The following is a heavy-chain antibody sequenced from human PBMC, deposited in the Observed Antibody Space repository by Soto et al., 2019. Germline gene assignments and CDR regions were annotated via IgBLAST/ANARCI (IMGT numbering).Heavy chain of an antibody. V-gene: IGHV4-59*01. Sequence: ETLSLTCTVSGGSITTYYWTWIRQPPGKGLEWIGYIYYSGSTYYKPSLKSRVTISADTSKNQFSLKLTSVTAAVTAVYYCARKKNAGPESSGYYLRPDDFDIWGQGTRVTVAS. CDR2: IYYSGST. D-gene: IGHD3-22*01. J-gene: IGHJ3*02. CDR3: ARKKNAGPESSGYYLRPDDFDI. CDR1: GGSITTYY.